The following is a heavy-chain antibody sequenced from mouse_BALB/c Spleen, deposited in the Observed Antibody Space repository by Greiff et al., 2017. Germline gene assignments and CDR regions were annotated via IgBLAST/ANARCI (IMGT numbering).Heavy chain of an antibody. V-gene: IGHV3-2*02. CDR1: GYSITSDYA. D-gene: IGHD2-3*01. Sequence: EVQLQESGPGLVKPSQSLSLTCTVTGYSITSDYAWNWIRQFPGNKLEWMGYISYSGSTSYNPSLKSRISITRDTSKNQFFLQLNSVTTEDTATYYCARIPIYDGYWAMDYWGQGTSVTVSS. J-gene: IGHJ4*01. CDR3: ARIPIYDGYWAMDY. CDR2: ISYSGST.